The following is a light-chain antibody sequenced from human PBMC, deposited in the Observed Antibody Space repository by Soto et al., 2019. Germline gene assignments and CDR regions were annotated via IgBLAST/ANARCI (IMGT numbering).Light chain of an antibody. CDR3: CSYTASGNYV. CDR1: SSDVGGYNY. Sequence: QSALTQPPSASGSPGQSVTISCTRTSSDVGGYNYVSWYQQHPGKGPKLMLSGVSNRPSGVPDRFSGSKSGNTASLTVSGLQPEDEADYYCCSYTASGNYVFGSGTKVTVL. V-gene: IGLV2-8*01. CDR2: GVS. J-gene: IGLJ1*01.